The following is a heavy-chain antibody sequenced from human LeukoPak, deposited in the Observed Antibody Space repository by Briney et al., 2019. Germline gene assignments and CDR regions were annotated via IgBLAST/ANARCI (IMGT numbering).Heavy chain of an antibody. J-gene: IGHJ4*02. CDR1: GGSVSSGNCY. D-gene: IGHD3-10*01. CDR3: ARRASGSGSYY. V-gene: IGHV4-61*01. Sequence: SETLSLTCTVSGGSVSSGNCYWSWIRQPPGKGLEWIGYIYNSGITNYNPSLKSRVTISVDTSKNQFSLKLSSVTAADTAVYYCARRASGSGSYYWGQGTLVTVSS. CDR2: IYNSGIT.